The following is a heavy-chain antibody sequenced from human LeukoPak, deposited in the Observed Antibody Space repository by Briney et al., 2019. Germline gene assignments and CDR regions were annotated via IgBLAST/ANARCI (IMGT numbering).Heavy chain of an antibody. D-gene: IGHD2-21*02. CDR1: GYTFTSYG. V-gene: IGHV1-18*01. Sequence: ASVKVSCKASGYTFTSYGISWVRQAPGQGLEWMGWISAYKGNTNYAQKLQGRVTMTTDTSTSTAYMELRSLRSDDTAVYYCARVDGCGGGCSITFDYWGQGTLVTVSS. CDR2: ISAYKGNT. CDR3: ARVDGCGGGCSITFDY. J-gene: IGHJ4*02.